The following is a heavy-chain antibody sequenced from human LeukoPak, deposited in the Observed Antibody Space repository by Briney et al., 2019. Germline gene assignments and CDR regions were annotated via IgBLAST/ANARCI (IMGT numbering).Heavy chain of an antibody. Sequence: ASVKVSCKASGYTFTGYYMHWVRQAPGQGLEWMAYINPYNGDTIYAQKLQGRVTVTRDTSISTAYMELSELRSDDTAVDCGARDPAVTTWGEWCDPWGEGTLVTVSS. CDR1: GYTFTGYY. D-gene: IGHD4-11*01. J-gene: IGHJ5*02. CDR2: INPYNGDT. CDR3: ARDPAVTTWGEWCDP. V-gene: IGHV1-2*02.